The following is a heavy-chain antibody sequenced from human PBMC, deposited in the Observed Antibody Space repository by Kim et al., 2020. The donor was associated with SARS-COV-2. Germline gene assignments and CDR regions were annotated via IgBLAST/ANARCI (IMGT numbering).Heavy chain of an antibody. D-gene: IGHD1-26*01. CDR3: ARGPPYSESYWDAFDI. V-gene: IGHV3-73*01. CDR1: GLTLSGSA. Sequence: GGSLRLSCAASGLTLSGSAMHWVRQASGTGLEWVGRIRSKSNSYETAYAASVEGRFTISRGDSKNTAYLQMNSLKTEDTAVYYCARGPPYSESYWDAFDIWGQGTMVTVSS. J-gene: IGHJ3*02. CDR2: IRSKSNSYET.